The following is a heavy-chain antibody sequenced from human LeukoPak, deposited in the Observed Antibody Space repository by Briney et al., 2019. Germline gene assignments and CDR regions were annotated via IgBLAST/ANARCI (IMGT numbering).Heavy chain of an antibody. J-gene: IGHJ6*02. CDR3: ARGPPRITMIVVVMNYYYYGMDV. V-gene: IGHV4-34*01. D-gene: IGHD3-22*01. CDR1: GGSFGGYY. CDR2: INHSGST. Sequence: SETLSLTCAVYGGSFGGYYWSWIRQPPGKGLEWIGEINHSGSTNYNPSLKSRVTISVDTSKNHFSLNLSSVTAADTAVYYCARGPPRITMIVVVMNYYYYGMDVWGQGTTVTVSS.